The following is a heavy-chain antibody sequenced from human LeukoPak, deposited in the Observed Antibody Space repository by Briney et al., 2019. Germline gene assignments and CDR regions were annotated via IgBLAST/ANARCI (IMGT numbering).Heavy chain of an antibody. CDR2: IHPGDSDP. Sequence: GESLKISCQASGYSFTSYWLGWVRQTPDKGLEWVGIIHPGDSDPRYSPSFQGQVTISADKSISTAYLQWSSLKASDTAMYYCAEGYSYGFPNNWGQGTLVTVSS. J-gene: IGHJ4*02. CDR1: GYSFTSYW. D-gene: IGHD5-18*01. CDR3: AEGYSYGFPNN. V-gene: IGHV5-51*01.